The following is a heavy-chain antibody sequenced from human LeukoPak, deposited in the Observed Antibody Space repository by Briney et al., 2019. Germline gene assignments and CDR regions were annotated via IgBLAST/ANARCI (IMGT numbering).Heavy chain of an antibody. D-gene: IGHD4/OR15-4a*01. CDR2: ISGSAITT. V-gene: IGHV3-23*01. Sequence: PGGSLRLSCAASGFNFITRAMTWVRQTPGKGLEWVASISGSAITTHYAESVKGRFTISRDNPKNTLFLQMNNLRADDTAVYYCAKGVMTMVITYFDHWGHGTLVAVSS. CDR3: AKGVMTMVITYFDH. J-gene: IGHJ4*01. CDR1: GFNFITRA.